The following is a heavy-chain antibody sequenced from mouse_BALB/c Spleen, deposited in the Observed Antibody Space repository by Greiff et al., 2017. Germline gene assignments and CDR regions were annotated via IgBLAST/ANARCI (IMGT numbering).Heavy chain of an antibody. CDR2: INPSNGRT. D-gene: IGHD1-1*01. J-gene: IGHJ4*01. CDR3: ARATVVGMDD. Sequence: QVQLQQPGAELVKPGASVKLSCKASGYTFTSYWMHWVKQRPGQGLEWIGEINPSNGRTNYNEKFKSKATLTVDKSSSTAYMQLSSLTSEDSAVYYCARATVVGMDDWGQGTSVTVSS. CDR1: GYTFTSYW. V-gene: IGHV1S81*02.